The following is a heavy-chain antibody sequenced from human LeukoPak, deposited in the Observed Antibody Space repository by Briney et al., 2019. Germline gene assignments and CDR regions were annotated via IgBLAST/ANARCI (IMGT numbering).Heavy chain of an antibody. CDR2: IIPILGIA. CDR1: GFTFSTYA. CDR3: ASFGRGDEVWYYYYGIDV. D-gene: IGHD3-16*01. J-gene: IGHJ6*02. V-gene: IGHV1-69*04. Sequence: KPGGSLRPSCAASGFTFSTYAISWVRQAPGQGLEWMGRIIPILGIANYAQKFQGRVTITADKSTSTAYMELSSLRSEDTAVYYCASFGRGDEVWYYYYGIDVWGQGTTVTVSS.